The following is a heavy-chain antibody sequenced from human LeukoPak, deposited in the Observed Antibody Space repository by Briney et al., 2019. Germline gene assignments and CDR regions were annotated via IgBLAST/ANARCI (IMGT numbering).Heavy chain of an antibody. V-gene: IGHV3-9*01. D-gene: IGHD6-19*01. Sequence: GGSLRLSCAGSGFIFNNYAMHWVRQPPGKGLEWVSGISWNSGSIDYADSVKGRFAISRDNAKNSLYLQMNSLRVEDTAFYYCAKDNRRHYTSGPNPDSLHWGQGALVTVSS. CDR1: GFIFNNYA. CDR2: ISWNSGSI. J-gene: IGHJ4*02. CDR3: AKDNRRHYTSGPNPDSLH.